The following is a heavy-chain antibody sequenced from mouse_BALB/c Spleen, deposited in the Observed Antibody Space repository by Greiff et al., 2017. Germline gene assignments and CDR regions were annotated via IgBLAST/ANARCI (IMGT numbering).Heavy chain of an antibody. CDR1: GYAFSSYW. Sequence: VQLQQSGAELVRPGSSVKISCKASGYAFSSYWMNWVKQRPGQGLEWIGQIYPGDGDTNYNGKFKGKATLTADKSSSTAYMQLSSLTSEDSAVYFCARGDYGSSPYWYFDVWGAGTTVTVSS. CDR2: IYPGDGDT. D-gene: IGHD1-1*01. J-gene: IGHJ1*01. V-gene: IGHV1-80*01. CDR3: ARGDYGSSPYWYFDV.